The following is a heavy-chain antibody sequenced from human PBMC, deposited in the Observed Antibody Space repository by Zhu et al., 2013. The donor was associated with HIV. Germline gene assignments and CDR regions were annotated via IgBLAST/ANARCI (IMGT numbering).Heavy chain of an antibody. D-gene: IGHD6-19*01. J-gene: IGHJ4*02. CDR3: ARGPLYSSGWFWVDY. V-gene: IGHV1-2*02. Sequence: QVQLVQSGAGVKKPGASVKVSCKASGYTFTGYYMHWVRQAPGQGLEWMGWINPNSGGTNYAQKFQGRVTMTRDTSISTGYMEVRRLRSDDTAVYYCARGPLYSSGWFWVDYWGQGTLVTVSS. CDR2: INPNSGGT. CDR1: GYTFTGYY.